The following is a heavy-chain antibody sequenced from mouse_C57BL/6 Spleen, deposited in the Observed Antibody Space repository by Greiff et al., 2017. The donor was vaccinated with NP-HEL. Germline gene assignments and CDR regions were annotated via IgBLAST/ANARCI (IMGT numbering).Heavy chain of an antibody. Sequence: QVQLQQPGAELVKPGASVKLSCKASGYTFTSYWMHWVKQRPGQGLEWIGMIHPNSGSTNYNEKFKSKATLTVDKSSSTAYMQLSSLTSEDSAVYYCARLSGDDGWFAYWGQGTLVTVSA. CDR2: IHPNSGST. CDR3: ARLSGDDGWFAY. V-gene: IGHV1-64*01. J-gene: IGHJ3*01. D-gene: IGHD2-2*01. CDR1: GYTFTSYW.